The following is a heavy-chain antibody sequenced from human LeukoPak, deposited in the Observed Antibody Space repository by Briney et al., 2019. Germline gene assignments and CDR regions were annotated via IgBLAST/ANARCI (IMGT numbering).Heavy chain of an antibody. CDR1: GVSMSAYQ. CDR3: AASNDAKIAPFDH. J-gene: IGHJ4*02. Sequence: PSETLSLTCTVSGVSMSAYQWSWVRQSPEKGLEWIGCINTKGETSYNPSLKSRVTTSVDTSKSQFSLRLTSVTAADTAVYYCAASNDAKIAPFDHWGQGAPVTVSS. CDR2: INTKGET. V-gene: IGHV4-4*09. D-gene: IGHD2-21*01.